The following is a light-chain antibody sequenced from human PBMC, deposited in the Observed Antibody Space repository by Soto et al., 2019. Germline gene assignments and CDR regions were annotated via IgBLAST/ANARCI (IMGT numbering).Light chain of an antibody. J-gene: IGKJ4*01. Sequence: EIVLTQSPATLSLSPGEGVTLSCRASRSVSTYLAWYQQKPGQAPRLLIYDASNRATGIPARFSGSGSGTDFTLTISSLEPEDFAVYYCHHRSNWPLTFGGGTKVEIK. CDR3: HHRSNWPLT. CDR1: RSVSTY. V-gene: IGKV3-11*01. CDR2: DAS.